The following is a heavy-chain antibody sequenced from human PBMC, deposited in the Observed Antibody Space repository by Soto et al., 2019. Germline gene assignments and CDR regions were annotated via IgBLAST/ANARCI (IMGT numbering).Heavy chain of an antibody. D-gene: IGHD2-2*02. CDR2: LSTTSSYI. V-gene: IGHV3-21*01. CDR3: ARDGPVVPAAIRGNWFDP. CDR1: GFTFSSYS. J-gene: IGHJ5*02. Sequence: GGSLGLSCAPSGFTFSSYSMNCVRQAPGKGLHWVSSLSTTSSYIYYADSVKGRFTISRDNAKNSLCLQMNSLRAEDTAVYYCARDGPVVPAAIRGNWFDPWGQGTLVTVSS.